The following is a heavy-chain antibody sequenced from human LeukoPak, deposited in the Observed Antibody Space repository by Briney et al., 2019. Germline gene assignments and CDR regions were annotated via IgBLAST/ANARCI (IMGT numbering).Heavy chain of an antibody. CDR2: ISAYNGNT. CDR1: GYTFTSYG. CDR3: ARMFGSDYYDSSGYSNWFDP. J-gene: IGHJ5*02. V-gene: IGHV1-18*01. D-gene: IGHD3-22*01. Sequence: ASVKVSCKASGYTFTSYGISWVRQAPGQGLEWMGWISAYNGNTNYAQKLQGRVTMTSDTYASTDYMELRSLRSDDTAVYYCARMFGSDYYDSSGYSNWFDPWGQGTLVTVSS.